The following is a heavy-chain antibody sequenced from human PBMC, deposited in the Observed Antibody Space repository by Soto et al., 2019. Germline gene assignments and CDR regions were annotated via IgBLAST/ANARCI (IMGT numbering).Heavy chain of an antibody. CDR2: INDRGSI. D-gene: IGHD3-9*01. Sequence: QVQLQQWGAGPLRPLETLSLTCGVSGGSFSGYYWAWIRQSPGQGLEWIGEINDRGSINYNPSLKSRVSISVDTSKNHYSLNLRSVTAADTAVYYCAREGHDILTGPPWVWYFDLWVRGTLVTVSS. CDR1: GGSFSGYY. J-gene: IGHJ2*01. CDR3: AREGHDILTGPPWVWYFDL. V-gene: IGHV4-34*01.